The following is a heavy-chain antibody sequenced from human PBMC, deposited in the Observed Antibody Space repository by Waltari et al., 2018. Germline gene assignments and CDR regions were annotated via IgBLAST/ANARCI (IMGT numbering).Heavy chain of an antibody. CDR2: ISSSGSTR. CDR3: ARGLVLMVYAIRPYYYGMDV. CDR1: GFTFSSYE. Sequence: EVQLVESGGGLVQPGGSLRLSCAASGFTFSSYEMNWVRQAPGKGLEWVSYISSSGSTRYSADSVKGRFTISRDNAKNSLYLQMNSLRAEDTAVYYCARGLVLMVYAIRPYYYGMDVWGQGTTVTVSS. J-gene: IGHJ6*02. V-gene: IGHV3-48*03. D-gene: IGHD2-8*01.